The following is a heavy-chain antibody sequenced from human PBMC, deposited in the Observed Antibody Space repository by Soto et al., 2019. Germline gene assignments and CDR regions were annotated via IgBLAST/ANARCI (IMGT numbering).Heavy chain of an antibody. CDR3: ARERPDGSRLAP. J-gene: IGHJ5*02. D-gene: IGHD6-13*01. CDR1: GGSISSYY. CDR2: MYNTGST. V-gene: IGHV4-4*08. Sequence: SETLSLTCTVSGGSISSYYWSWIRQPPGKGLEWIGYMYNTGSTIYNPSLKSRVTISVDTSKNQFSLKLSSVTAADTAVYYCARERPDGSRLAPWGQGTLVTVSS.